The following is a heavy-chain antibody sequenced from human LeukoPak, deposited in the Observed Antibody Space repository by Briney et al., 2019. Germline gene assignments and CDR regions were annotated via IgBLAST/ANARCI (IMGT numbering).Heavy chain of an antibody. J-gene: IGHJ4*02. D-gene: IGHD4-17*01. Sequence: PSETLSLTCTVSGGSISSGRYFWGWIRQPPGKGLEWIGSMYYSGSTYYNPSLKSRVTISVDTSKNHFSLKVNSMTAADTAVYYCVKYGDNAGAYWGQGTLVTVSS. CDR2: MYYSGST. CDR3: VKYGDNAGAY. CDR1: GGSISSGRYF. V-gene: IGHV4-39*02.